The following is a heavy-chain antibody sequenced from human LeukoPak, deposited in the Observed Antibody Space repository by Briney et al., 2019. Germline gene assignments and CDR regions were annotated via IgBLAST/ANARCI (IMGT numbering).Heavy chain of an antibody. J-gene: IGHJ4*02. CDR3: ARWGAYYYDSSGYYC. CDR1: GGSFSGYY. D-gene: IGHD3-22*01. V-gene: IGHV4-34*01. Sequence: SETLSLTCAVYGGSFSGYYWSWIRQPPGKGLEWIGEINHSGSTNYNPSLKSRVTISVDTSKNQFSLKLSSVTAADTAVYYCARWGAYYYDSSGYYCWGQGTLVTVSS. CDR2: INHSGST.